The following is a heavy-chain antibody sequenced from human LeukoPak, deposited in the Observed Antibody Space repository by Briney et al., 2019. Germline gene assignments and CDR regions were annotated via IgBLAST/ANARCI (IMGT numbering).Heavy chain of an antibody. V-gene: IGHV3-30*18. CDR3: AKDLSYGSSYYYYMDV. CDR1: GFTFSSYG. CDR2: ISYDGSNK. D-gene: IGHD3-16*01. Sequence: GGSLRLSCAASGFTFSSYGMHWVRQAPGKGLEWVAVISYDGSNKYYADSVKGRFTISRDNSKNTLYLQMNSLRAEDTAVYYCAKDLSYGSSYYYYMDVWGKGTTVTVSS. J-gene: IGHJ6*03.